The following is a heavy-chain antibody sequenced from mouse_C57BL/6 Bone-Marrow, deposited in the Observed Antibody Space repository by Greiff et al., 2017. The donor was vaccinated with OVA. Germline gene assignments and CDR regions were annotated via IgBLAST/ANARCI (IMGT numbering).Heavy chain of an antibody. J-gene: IGHJ1*03. CDR1: GYTFTDYY. D-gene: IGHD1-1*01. CDR2: INPYNGGT. V-gene: IGHV1-19*01. CDR3: ARCPITTVYWYFDV. Sequence: VQLQQSGPVLVKPGASVKMSCKASGYTFTDYYMNWVKQSHGKSLEWIGVINPYNGGTSYNQKFKGKATLTVDKSSSTAYMELNSLTSEDSAVYYCARCPITTVYWYFDVWGTGTTVTVSS.